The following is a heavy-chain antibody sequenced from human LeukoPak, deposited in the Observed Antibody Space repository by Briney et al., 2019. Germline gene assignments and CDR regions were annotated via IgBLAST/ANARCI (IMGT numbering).Heavy chain of an antibody. CDR1: GGSISSSSYY. CDR3: ARTGYDILTGFRYWFDP. J-gene: IGHJ5*02. V-gene: IGHV4-39*07. D-gene: IGHD3-9*01. CDR2: IYYSGST. Sequence: SETLSLTCTVSGGSISSSSYYWGWIRQPPGKGLEWIGSIYYSGSTYYNPSLKSRVTISVDTSKNQFSLKLSSVTAADTAVYYCARTGYDILTGFRYWFDPWGQGTLVTVSS.